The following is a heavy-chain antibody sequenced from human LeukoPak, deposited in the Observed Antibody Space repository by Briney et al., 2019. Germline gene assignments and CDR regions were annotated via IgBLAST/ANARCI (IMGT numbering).Heavy chain of an antibody. D-gene: IGHD5-12*01. CDR3: SRGSALNRAYSGYDPPFHY. CDR1: RYTFSDYY. V-gene: IGHV1-2*02. J-gene: IGHJ4*02. Sequence: GASVKVSCKASRYTFSDYYMHWVRQAPGQGLEWMGWINPNSGATGYAQKFQGRVTMTRDTSISTADMELNSLRSDDTAMYYCSRGSALNRAYSGYDPPFHYWGQGTLVAVSS. CDR2: INPNSGAT.